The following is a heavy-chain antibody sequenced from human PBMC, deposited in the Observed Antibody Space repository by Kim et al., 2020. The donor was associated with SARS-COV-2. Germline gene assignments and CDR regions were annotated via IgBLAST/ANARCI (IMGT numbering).Heavy chain of an antibody. V-gene: IGHV4-59*13. CDR3: ARALLGCSSTSCRRGLYNWFDP. CDR2: IYYSGST. J-gene: IGHJ5*02. CDR1: GGSISSYY. D-gene: IGHD2-2*01. Sequence: SETLSLTCTVSGGSISSYYWSWIRQPPGKGLEWIGYIYYSGSTNYNPSLKSRVTISVDTSKNQFSLKLSSVTAADTAVYYCARALLGCSSTSCRRGLYNWFDPWGQETLVTVSS.